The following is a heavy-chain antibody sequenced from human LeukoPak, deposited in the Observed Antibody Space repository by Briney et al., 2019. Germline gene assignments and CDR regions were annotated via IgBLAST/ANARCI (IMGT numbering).Heavy chain of an antibody. CDR3: ASLRLIDY. CDR1: GYTFIGYY. V-gene: IGHV1-2*02. D-gene: IGHD3-16*01. CDR2: INPNSGTT. J-gene: IGHJ4*02. Sequence: ASVKVSCKASGYTFIGYYMHWVRQAPGQGLEWMGCINPNSGTTNYAQKLQGRVTMTRDTSITTAYMELSGLRSDDTAVYYCASLRLIDYWGQGTLVTVSS.